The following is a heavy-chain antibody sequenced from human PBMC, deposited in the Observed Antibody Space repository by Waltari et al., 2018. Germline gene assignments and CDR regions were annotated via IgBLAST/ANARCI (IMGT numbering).Heavy chain of an antibody. V-gene: IGHV4-59*11. CDR2: IYYSGST. J-gene: IGHJ4*02. CDR3: ARVGVGADDY. CDR1: GGSISSHY. Sequence: QVQLQESGPGLVKPSETLSLTCTVSGGSISSHYWSWIRQPPGKGLEWIGYIYYSGSTNYNPSLKSRVTISVDTSKNQFSLKLSSVTAADTAVYYCARVGVGADDYWGQGTLVTVSS. D-gene: IGHD1-26*01.